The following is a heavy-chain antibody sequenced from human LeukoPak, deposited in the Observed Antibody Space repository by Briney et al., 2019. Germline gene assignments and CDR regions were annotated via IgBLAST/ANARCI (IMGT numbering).Heavy chain of an antibody. D-gene: IGHD6-6*01. CDR3: AREITIAARPSSYWYFDL. Sequence: SETLSLTCTVSGGSISSSNYYWGWIRQPPGKGLEWIGNIYYSGSTYYNPSLKSRVTISVDTSKSQFSLKLNSVTAADTAVYYCAREITIAARPSSYWYFDLWGRGTLVTVSS. J-gene: IGHJ2*01. CDR2: IYYSGST. CDR1: GGSISSSNYY. V-gene: IGHV4-39*07.